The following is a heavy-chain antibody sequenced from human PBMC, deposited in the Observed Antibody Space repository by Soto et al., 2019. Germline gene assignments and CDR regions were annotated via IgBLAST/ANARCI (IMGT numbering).Heavy chain of an antibody. CDR3: AKSGYDSSGYYYGLYSYFDY. J-gene: IGHJ4*02. V-gene: IGHV3-9*01. CDR1: GFTFDDYA. CDR2: ISWNSGSI. Sequence: GGSLRLSCAASGFTFDDYAMHWVRQAPGKGLEWVSGISWNSGSIGYADSVKGRFTISRDNAKNSLYLQMNSLRAEDTALYYCAKSGYDSSGYYYGLYSYFDYWGQGTLVTVSS. D-gene: IGHD3-22*01.